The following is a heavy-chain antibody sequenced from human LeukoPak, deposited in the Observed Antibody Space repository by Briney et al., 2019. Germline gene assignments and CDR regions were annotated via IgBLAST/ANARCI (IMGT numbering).Heavy chain of an antibody. CDR1: GGTFSSYA. Sequence: SVKVSCKASGGTFSSYAISWVRQAPGQGREWMGGIIPIFGTANYAQKFQGRVTITADESTSTAYMELSSLRSEDTAVYYCAMGYYDSSGYKNQYFDYWGQGTLVTVSS. CDR3: AMGYYDSSGYKNQYFDY. J-gene: IGHJ4*02. D-gene: IGHD3-22*01. V-gene: IGHV1-69*13. CDR2: IIPIFGTA.